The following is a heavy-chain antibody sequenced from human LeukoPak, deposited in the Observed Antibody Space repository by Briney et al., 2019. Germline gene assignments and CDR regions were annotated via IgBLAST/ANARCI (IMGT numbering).Heavy chain of an antibody. CDR1: GFTFGSYW. J-gene: IGHJ4*02. CDR2: ISGSGGST. V-gene: IGHV3-23*01. D-gene: IGHD2-2*02. CDR3: AKDLGLYKFDY. Sequence: GGSLRLSCAASGFTFGSYWMHWVRQAPGKGLEWVSAISGSGGSTYYADSVKGRFTISRDNSKNTLYLQMNSLRAEDTAVYYCAKDLGLYKFDYWGQGTLVTVSS.